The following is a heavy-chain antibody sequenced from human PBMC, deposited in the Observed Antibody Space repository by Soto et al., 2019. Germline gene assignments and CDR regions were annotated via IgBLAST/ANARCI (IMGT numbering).Heavy chain of an antibody. CDR2: IFYSGST. J-gene: IGHJ5*02. Sequence: SETLSLTCSVSGGSISTRRSYWAWIRQPPGKGLEWLANIFYSGSTFYNPSLASRVSVSVDTSKNEFSLKLRSVTAADTAVYYCAGQPTTGDTDLWFDPWGQGTLVTVSS. D-gene: IGHD2-21*01. V-gene: IGHV4-39*01. CDR1: GGSISTRRSY. CDR3: AGQPTTGDTDLWFDP.